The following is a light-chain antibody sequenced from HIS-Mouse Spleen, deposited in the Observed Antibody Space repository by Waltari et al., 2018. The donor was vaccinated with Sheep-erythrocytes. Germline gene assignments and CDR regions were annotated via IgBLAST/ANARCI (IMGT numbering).Light chain of an antibody. CDR3: SSYTSSSTSVV. J-gene: IGLJ2*01. Sequence: QSALTQPASVSGSPGQSITISCTGTSSDVGGYNHVPWYQQHPGKAPKLMIYEVSNRPSGVSNRFSGSKSGNTASLTISGLQAEDEADYYCSSYTSSSTSVVFGGGTKLTVL. CDR1: SSDVGGYNH. CDR2: EVS. V-gene: IGLV2-14*01.